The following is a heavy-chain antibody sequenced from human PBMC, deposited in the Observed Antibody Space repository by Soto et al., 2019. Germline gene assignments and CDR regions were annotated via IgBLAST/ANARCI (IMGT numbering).Heavy chain of an antibody. CDR3: ARSFYP. Sequence: SETLSLTCAVSGGSISSGGYSWSWIRQPPGKGLEWIGYIYHSGSTYYNPSLKSRVTISVDRSKNRLSLTLSSVTAADTAVYYCARSFYPWGQGTQVTVSS. V-gene: IGHV4-30-2*02. CDR1: GGSISSGGYS. CDR2: IYHSGST. J-gene: IGHJ5*02.